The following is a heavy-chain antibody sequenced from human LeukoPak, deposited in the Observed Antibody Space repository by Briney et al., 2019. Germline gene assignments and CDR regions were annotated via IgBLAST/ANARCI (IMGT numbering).Heavy chain of an antibody. CDR3: AELGITMIGGV. J-gene: IGHJ6*04. CDR1: GFTFSSYE. Sequence: GGSLRLSCVVSGFTFSSYEMNWVRQTSGKGLEWISYISSSGSVIYYADSVEGRLTISRDNTKNSLYLQMNSLRAEDTAVYYCAELGITMIGGVWGKGTTVTISS. CDR2: ISSSGSVI. D-gene: IGHD3-10*02. V-gene: IGHV3-48*03.